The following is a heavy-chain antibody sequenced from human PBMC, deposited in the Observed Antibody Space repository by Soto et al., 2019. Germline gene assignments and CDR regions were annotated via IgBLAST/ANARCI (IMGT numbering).Heavy chain of an antibody. D-gene: IGHD3-3*01. CDR2: IKQDGSEK. Sequence: GGSLRLSCAASGFTFSSYWMSWVRQAPGKGLEWVANIKQDGSEKYYVDFVKGRFTISRDNAKNSLYLQMNSLRAEDTAVYYCARVWYYDFWSGYYIDYWGQGTLVTVSS. J-gene: IGHJ4*02. V-gene: IGHV3-7*01. CDR1: GFTFSSYW. CDR3: ARVWYYDFWSGYYIDY.